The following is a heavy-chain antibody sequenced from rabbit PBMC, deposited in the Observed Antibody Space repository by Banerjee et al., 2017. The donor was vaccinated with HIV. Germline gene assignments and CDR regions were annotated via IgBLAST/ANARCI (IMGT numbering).Heavy chain of an antibody. V-gene: IGHV1S40*01. CDR1: GVSFSFSSY. CDR3: ARDTSSSFSSYGMDL. J-gene: IGHJ6*01. D-gene: IGHD1-1*01. Sequence: EESGGGLVKPGASLTLTCAASGVSFSFSSYMCWVRQAPGKGLEWIACIEVGSSDFTYYASWAKGRFTISKTSSTTVTLQVTRLTAADTATYFCARDTSSSFSSYGMDLWGPGTLVTVS. CDR2: IEVGSSDFT.